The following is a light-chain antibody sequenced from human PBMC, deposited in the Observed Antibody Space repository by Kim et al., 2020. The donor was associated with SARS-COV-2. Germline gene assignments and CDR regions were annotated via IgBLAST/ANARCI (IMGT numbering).Light chain of an antibody. Sequence: LFTISCSGSSRDIGGYKYVSWYQPHAGKAPKLMIYDVTKRPSGVSDRFSGSKSANMASLTIFGLQAEDEADYFCSSYTTTSAVVFGGGTQLTVL. J-gene: IGLJ2*01. V-gene: IGLV2-14*03. CDR3: SSYTTTSAVV. CDR2: DVT. CDR1: SRDIGGYKY.